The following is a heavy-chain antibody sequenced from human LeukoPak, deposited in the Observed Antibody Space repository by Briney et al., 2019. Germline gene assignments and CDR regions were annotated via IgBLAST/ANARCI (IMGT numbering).Heavy chain of an antibody. CDR2: IYYSGTT. Sequence: LETLSLTCTVSGGSIGSHYWSWIRQPPGEGLEWIGYIYYSGTTSYNPSLKSRVTISVDTSKNQFSLKLSSVTAADTAVYYCARDYYDSRGEAFDIWGLGTMVTVSS. D-gene: IGHD3-22*01. V-gene: IGHV4-59*11. CDR1: GGSIGSHY. CDR3: ARDYYDSRGEAFDI. J-gene: IGHJ3*02.